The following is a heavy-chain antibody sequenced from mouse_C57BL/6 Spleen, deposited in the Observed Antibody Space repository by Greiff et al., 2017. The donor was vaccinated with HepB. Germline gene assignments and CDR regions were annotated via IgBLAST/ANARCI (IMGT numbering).Heavy chain of an antibody. CDR2: ISYDGSN. J-gene: IGHJ1*03. CDR1: GYSITSGYY. Sequence: EVQLVESGPGLVKPSQSLSLTCSVTGYSITSGYYWNWIRQFPGNKLEWMGYISYDGSNNYNPSLKNRISITRDTSKNQFFLKLNSVTTEDTATYYCASLYYDYSYWYFDVWGTGTTVTVSS. D-gene: IGHD2-4*01. V-gene: IGHV3-6*01. CDR3: ASLYYDYSYWYFDV.